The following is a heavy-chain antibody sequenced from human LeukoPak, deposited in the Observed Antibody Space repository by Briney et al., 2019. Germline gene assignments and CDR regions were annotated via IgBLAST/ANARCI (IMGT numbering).Heavy chain of an antibody. J-gene: IGHJ4*02. CDR3: ARDSDQIFDY. CDR1: GFTFSSYS. Sequence: PGGSLRLSCAASGFTFSSYSMNWVRQAPGKGLEWVSSISSTSTDIYYADSVKGRFTISRDNAKNSLSLQMNSLRAEDTAVYYCARDSDQIFDYWGQGTLVTVSS. D-gene: IGHD2-2*01. V-gene: IGHV3-21*01. CDR2: ISSTSTDI.